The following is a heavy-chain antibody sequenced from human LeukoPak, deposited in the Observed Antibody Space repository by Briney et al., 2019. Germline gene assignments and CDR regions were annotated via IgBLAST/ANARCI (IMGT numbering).Heavy chain of an antibody. CDR2: IFYSGST. CDR1: GGSFTSFY. Sequence: SETLSLTCTVSGGSFTSFYWIWIRQPPGKGPEWIGYIFYSGSTNFNPPLKSRVTMSVDTSKNQFSLKLSSVTAADTAVYYCARADYDYIWGSFGYFDFWGQGTLVTVSS. CDR3: ARADYDYIWGSFGYFDF. D-gene: IGHD3-16*01. J-gene: IGHJ4*02. V-gene: IGHV4-59*01.